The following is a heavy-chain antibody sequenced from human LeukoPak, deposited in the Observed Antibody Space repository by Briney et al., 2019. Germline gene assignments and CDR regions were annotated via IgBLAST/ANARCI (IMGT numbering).Heavy chain of an antibody. J-gene: IGHJ3*02. CDR1: GGTFSSYA. D-gene: IGHD2-21*02. CDR3: ARADIVVVTTNAFDI. CDR2: IIPIFGTA. Sequence: GFSVKVSCKASGGTFSSYAISWVRQAPGQGLEWMGGIIPIFGTANYAQKFQGRVTITADESTSTAYMELSSLRSEDTAVYYCARADIVVVTTNAFDIWGQGTMVTVSS. V-gene: IGHV1-69*01.